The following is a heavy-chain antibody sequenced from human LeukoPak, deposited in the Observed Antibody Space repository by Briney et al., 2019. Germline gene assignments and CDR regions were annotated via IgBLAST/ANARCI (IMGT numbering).Heavy chain of an antibody. V-gene: IGHV4-39*07. CDR2: L. J-gene: IGHJ4*02. Sequence: PSETLSLTCAVSGASVNKRFYFWGGVPQPPGKGLEWSGSLFYNPSLQRRVTISRGSSGNQLSLISLKMTSVTAADTAVYYGARGFDNWGQGTLVTVSS. CDR3: ARGFDN. CDR1: GASVNKRFYF.